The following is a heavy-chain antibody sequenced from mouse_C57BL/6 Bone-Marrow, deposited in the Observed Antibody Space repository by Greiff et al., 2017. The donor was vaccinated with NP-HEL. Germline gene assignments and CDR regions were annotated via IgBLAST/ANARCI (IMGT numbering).Heavy chain of an antibody. CDR3: ARRGTTVVAPYYAMDY. J-gene: IGHJ4*01. V-gene: IGHV5-12*01. Sequence: EVQRVESGGGLVQPGGSLKLSCAASGFTFSDYYMYWVRQTPEKRLEWVAYISNGGGSTYYPDTVKGRFTISRDNAKNTLYLQMSRLKSEDTAMYYCARRGTTVVAPYYAMDYWGQGTSVTVSS. CDR1: GFTFSDYY. D-gene: IGHD1-1*01. CDR2: ISNGGGST.